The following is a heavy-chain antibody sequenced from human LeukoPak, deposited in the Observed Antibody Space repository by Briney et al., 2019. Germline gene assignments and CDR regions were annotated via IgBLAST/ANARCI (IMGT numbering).Heavy chain of an antibody. J-gene: IGHJ4*02. V-gene: IGHV3-48*01. CDR2: ISISSSTI. Sequence: GGSLRLSCAASGFTLSSYSMNWVRQAPGKGLEWVSYISISSSTIYYADSVKGRFTISRDNAKNSLYLQRNSLRAEDTAVYYCARDQGITFGGVIVKSLDYFDYWGQGTLVTVSS. CDR1: GFTLSSYS. CDR3: ARDQGITFGGVIVKSLDYFDY. D-gene: IGHD3-16*02.